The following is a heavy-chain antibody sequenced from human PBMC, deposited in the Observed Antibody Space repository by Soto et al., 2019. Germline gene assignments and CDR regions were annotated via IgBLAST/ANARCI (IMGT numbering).Heavy chain of an antibody. CDR1: GGSINSYH. D-gene: IGHD6-19*01. Sequence: QVQLQESGPGLVKPSETLSLTCTVSGGSINSYHWSWIRQPPGKGLEWIGYGHYSGTTNYNPSLKSRVTMSVDMSKNQFSLKLSSVTAADTAVYYCARTRGSGWYGDNWFDPWGQGTLVTVSS. J-gene: IGHJ5*02. V-gene: IGHV4-59*01. CDR3: ARTRGSGWYGDNWFDP. CDR2: GHYSGTT.